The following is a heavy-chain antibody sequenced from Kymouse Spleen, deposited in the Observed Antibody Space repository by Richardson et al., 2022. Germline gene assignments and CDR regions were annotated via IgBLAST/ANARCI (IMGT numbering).Heavy chain of an antibody. V-gene: IGHV3-30*18. CDR2: ISYDGSNK. J-gene: IGHJ6*02. D-gene: IGHD2-2*02. CDR3: AKGDCSSTSCPHYYYYYGMDV. CDR1: GFTFSSYG. Sequence: QVQLVESGGGVVQPGRSLRLSCAASGFTFSSYGMHWVRQAPGKGLEWVAVISYDGSNKYYADSVKGRFTISRDNSKNTLYLQMNSLRAEDTAVYYCAKGDCSSTSCPHYYYYYGMDVWGQGTTVTVSS.